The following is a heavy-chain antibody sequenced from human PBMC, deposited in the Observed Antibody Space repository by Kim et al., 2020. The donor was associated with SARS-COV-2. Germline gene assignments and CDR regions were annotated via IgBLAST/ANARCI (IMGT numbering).Heavy chain of an antibody. J-gene: IGHJ4*02. CDR3: ASGGFLRYSRSDY. Sequence: YYADSVKGRFTISRDNAKNSLYLQMNSLRAEDTAMYYCASGGFLRYSRSDYWGQGTLVTVSS. V-gene: IGHV3-11*01. D-gene: IGHD6-6*01.